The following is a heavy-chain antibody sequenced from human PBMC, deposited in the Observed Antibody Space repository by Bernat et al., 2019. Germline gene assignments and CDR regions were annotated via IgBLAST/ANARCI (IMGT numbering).Heavy chain of an antibody. Sequence: EVQLVESGGGLVQPGGSLRLSCAASGFIVSSNYMSWVRQAPGKGLEWVSVIYSGGSTYYADSVKGRFTVSRDNSKNTLYLQMNSLRAEDTAVYYCARGVGGAATVVYWGQGTLVTVSS. CDR2: IYSGGST. D-gene: IGHD2-15*01. CDR3: ARGVGGAATVVY. V-gene: IGHV3-66*01. J-gene: IGHJ4*02. CDR1: GFIVSSNY.